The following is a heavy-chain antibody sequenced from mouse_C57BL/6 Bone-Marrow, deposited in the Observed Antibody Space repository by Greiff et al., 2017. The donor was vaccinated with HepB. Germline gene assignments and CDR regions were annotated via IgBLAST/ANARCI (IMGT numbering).Heavy chain of an antibody. CDR1: WFSLTSYA. D-gene: IGHD2-3*01. J-gene: IGHJ1*03. V-gene: IGHV2-9-1*01. CDR3: ARNLYDGYSLYWYFDV. CDR2: IWTGGGT. Sequence: VHLVESGPGLVAPSQSLSITCTVSWFSLTSYAISWVRQPPGKGLEWLGVIWTGGGTNYNSALKSRLSISKDNSKSQVFLKMNSLQTDDTARYYCARNLYDGYSLYWYFDVWGTGTTVTVSS.